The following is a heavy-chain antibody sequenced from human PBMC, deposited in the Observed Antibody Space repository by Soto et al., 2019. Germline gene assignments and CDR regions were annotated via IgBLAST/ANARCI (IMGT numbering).Heavy chain of an antibody. V-gene: IGHV3-15*07. J-gene: IGHJ6*02. Sequence: EVQLVESGGGLVKPGGSLRLSCAASGFTFSNAWMNWVRQAPGKGLEWVGRIKSKTDGGTTDYAAPVEGRFTISRDDSKNTLYLQMNSLKTEDTAVYYCTTGTDYPDEYYYYYGMDVWGQGTTVTVSS. D-gene: IGHD4-17*01. CDR3: TTGTDYPDEYYYYYGMDV. CDR1: GFTFSNAW. CDR2: IKSKTDGGTT.